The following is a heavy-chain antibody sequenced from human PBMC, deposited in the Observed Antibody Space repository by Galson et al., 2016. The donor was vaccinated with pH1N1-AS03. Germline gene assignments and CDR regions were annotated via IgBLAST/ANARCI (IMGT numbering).Heavy chain of an antibody. V-gene: IGHV4-39*01. CDR3: ARQKGGSKTAFDI. CDR2: IYYSGST. D-gene: IGHD3-16*01. CDR1: DGSISSSSYY. J-gene: IGHJ3*02. Sequence: SETLSLTCTVSDGSISSSSYYWGWIRQPPGKGLDWIASIYYSGSTYSNTSLKSRVTISVDTSKNQYSLKLISVTAADTAVYYCARQKGGSKTAFDIWGQGTMVTVSS.